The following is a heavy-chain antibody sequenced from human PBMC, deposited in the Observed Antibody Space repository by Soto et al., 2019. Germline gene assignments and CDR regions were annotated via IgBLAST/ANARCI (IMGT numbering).Heavy chain of an antibody. J-gene: IGHJ4*02. CDR2: IYSNGDT. CDR3: ARKSDSSPVPEADGV. D-gene: IGHD2-8*01. Sequence: EVQLVETGGGLIQPGGSLRLSCAASGFSVGSNYMTWVRQSPGKGLEWVSLIYSNGDTDYADSVKGRFSISRANFTNTLYLQMNDLRAEDTAVYHCARKSDSSPVPEADGVWGRGTLVTVSS. V-gene: IGHV3-53*02. CDR1: GFSVGSNY.